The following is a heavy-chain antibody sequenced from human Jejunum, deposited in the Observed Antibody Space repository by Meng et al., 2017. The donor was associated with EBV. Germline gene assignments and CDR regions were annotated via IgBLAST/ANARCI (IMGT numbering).Heavy chain of an antibody. J-gene: IGHJ4*02. CDR1: GGSVSSGTYY. D-gene: IGHD1-1*01. CDR3: ARNWNF. Sequence: QVKMQESRPGLVKPSETLSLTCTVSGGSVSSGTYYWTWIRQPPGKGLEWIGYIYNSGSTNYNPSLKSRVTISLDTSKNQFSLKLSSVTAADTAMYYCARNWNFWGQGTLVTVSS. V-gene: IGHV4-61*01. CDR2: IYNSGST.